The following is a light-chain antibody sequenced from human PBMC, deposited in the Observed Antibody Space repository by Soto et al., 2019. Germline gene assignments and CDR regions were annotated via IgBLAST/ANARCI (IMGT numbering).Light chain of an antibody. CDR1: QSVSSN. CDR2: GAS. J-gene: IGKJ2*01. V-gene: IGKV3-15*01. Sequence: EILMTQSPATLSVSPGERATVSCRASQSVSSNLAWYQQKPGQAPRLLIYGASSRATGIPARFTGSGSGTEFTLTISSLQSEDFAVYYCQQYNNWPYTFGQGTKLEIK. CDR3: QQYNNWPYT.